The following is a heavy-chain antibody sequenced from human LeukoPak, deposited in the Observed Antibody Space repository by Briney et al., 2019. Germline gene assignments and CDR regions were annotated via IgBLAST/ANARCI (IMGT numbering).Heavy chain of an antibody. Sequence: GGPLRLSCAASGFPFNSYWMSGVRQAPGKGLEWVANIKQDGSEKYYLDSVKGRFTISRDNAKNSLYLQMNSLRAEDTAVYYCARGQTTVTNWGQGTLVTVSS. D-gene: IGHD4-17*01. CDR1: GFPFNSYW. CDR3: ARGQTTVTN. J-gene: IGHJ4*02. V-gene: IGHV3-7*03. CDR2: IKQDGSEK.